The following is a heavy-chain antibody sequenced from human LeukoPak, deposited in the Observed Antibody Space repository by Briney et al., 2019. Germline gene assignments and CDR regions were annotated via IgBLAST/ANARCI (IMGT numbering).Heavy chain of an antibody. CDR3: AREGDYGDYRGTFDY. Sequence: SEILSLTCTVSGGSISSSSYYWGWIRQPPGKGLEWIGSIYYSGSTYYNPSLKSRVTISVDTSKNQFSLKLSSVTAADTAVYYCAREGDYGDYRGTFDYWGQGTLVTVSS. V-gene: IGHV4-39*07. CDR2: IYYSGST. D-gene: IGHD4-17*01. CDR1: GGSISSSSYY. J-gene: IGHJ4*02.